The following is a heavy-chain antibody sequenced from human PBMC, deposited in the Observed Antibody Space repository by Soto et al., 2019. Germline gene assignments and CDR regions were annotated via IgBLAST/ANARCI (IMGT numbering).Heavy chain of an antibody. CDR2: IYYSGST. CDR3: ARAVDYDSSGYYFAD. D-gene: IGHD3-22*01. J-gene: IGHJ4*02. V-gene: IGHV4-59*01. CDR1: GDSISSYY. Sequence: PSETLSLTCTGSGDSISSYYWSWIRQTPGKGLEWIGYIYYSGSTNYNPSLKSRVTISVDTSKNQFSLKLSSVTAADTAVYYCARAVDYDSSGYYFADWGQGTLVTVSS.